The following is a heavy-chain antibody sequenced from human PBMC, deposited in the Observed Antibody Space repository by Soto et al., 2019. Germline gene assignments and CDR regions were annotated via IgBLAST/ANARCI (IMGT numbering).Heavy chain of an antibody. V-gene: IGHV3-74*01. CDR2: IDGDESAT. CDR1: GFTLSRYW. J-gene: IGHJ4*02. Sequence: EVQLVESGGGLVQPGGSLRLSCAASGFTLSRYWMQWVRQAPGKGLEWVSRIDGDESATNYADSVKGRFTISRDNAKNTLHLQMTSLRAEDTAVYSCVRDSHGDYWGQGTLVTVSS. CDR3: VRDSHGDY.